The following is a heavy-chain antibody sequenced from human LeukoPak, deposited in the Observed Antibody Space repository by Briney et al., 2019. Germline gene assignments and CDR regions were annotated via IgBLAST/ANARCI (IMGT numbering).Heavy chain of an antibody. J-gene: IGHJ5*02. CDR1: GYTFTGNY. V-gene: IGHV1-2*02. D-gene: IGHD1-1*01. CDR2: INPKSGDT. CDR3: ARSQHNTFDP. Sequence: ASVKVSCKTSGYTFTGNYMHWVRQAPGQGLEWMGWINPKSGDTKYAQKFRGRVTVTRDTSSSTSYLELSRLRSDDTAIYYCARSQHNTFDPWGRGTLVTVSS.